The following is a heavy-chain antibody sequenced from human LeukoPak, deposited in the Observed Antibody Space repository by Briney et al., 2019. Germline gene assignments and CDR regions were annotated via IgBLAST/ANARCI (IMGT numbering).Heavy chain of an antibody. D-gene: IGHD6-13*01. CDR3: AKDATRVAAANAFDI. J-gene: IGHJ3*02. Sequence: GGSLRLSCAASGFTFNDYAMHWVRQAPGKGLEWVSGISWNSGSIGYADSVKGRFTISRGNAKNSLYLQMNSLRAEDTALYYCAKDATRVAAANAFDIWGQGTMVTVSS. CDR1: GFTFNDYA. CDR2: ISWNSGSI. V-gene: IGHV3-9*01.